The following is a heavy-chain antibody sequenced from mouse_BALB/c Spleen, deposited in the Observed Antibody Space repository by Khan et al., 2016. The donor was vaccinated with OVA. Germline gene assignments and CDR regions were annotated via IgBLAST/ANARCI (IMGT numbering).Heavy chain of an antibody. J-gene: IGHJ3*01. CDR1: GFTFSTYA. CDR3: ARHNYGPFAY. V-gene: IGHV5-6*01. Sequence: EVELVESGGDLVKPGGSLKLSCAASGFTFSTYAMSWVRQTPDKRLEWVATINTGGDYIYYPDSVKGRFTISRDNAKNTLYLQRSSLRSEDTAMYYCARHNYGPFAYWGQGTLVTVSA. D-gene: IGHD1-1*01. CDR2: INTGGDYI.